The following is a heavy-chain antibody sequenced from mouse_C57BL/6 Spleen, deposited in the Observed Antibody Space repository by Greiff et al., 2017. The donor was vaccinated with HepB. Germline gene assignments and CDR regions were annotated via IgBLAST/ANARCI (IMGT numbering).Heavy chain of an antibody. CDR1: GYSFTSYY. CDR3: ARDYSNPFAY. J-gene: IGHJ3*01. CDR2: IYPGSGNT. Sequence: QVQLKQSGPELVKPGASVKISCKASGYSFTSYYIHWVKQRPGQGLEWIGWIYPGSGNTKYNEKFKGKATLTADTSSSTAYMQLSSLTSEDSAVYYCARDYSNPFAYWGQGTLVTVSA. V-gene: IGHV1-66*01. D-gene: IGHD2-5*01.